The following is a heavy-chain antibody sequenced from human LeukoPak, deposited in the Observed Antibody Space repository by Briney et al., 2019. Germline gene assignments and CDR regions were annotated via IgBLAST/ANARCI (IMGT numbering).Heavy chain of an antibody. D-gene: IGHD3-16*02. CDR3: ARSLSSRFSGPRRPYYFDS. V-gene: IGHV3-21*01. Sequence: GGSLRLSCAASGFTFSNYNMNWVRQAPGKGLEWVSSLSSSSSSYIYYADSVKGRFTISRDNAKNSLYLQMNSLRAEDTAVYYCARSLSSRFSGPRRPYYFDSWGQGALVTVSS. CDR2: LSSSSSSYI. CDR1: GFTFSNYN. J-gene: IGHJ4*02.